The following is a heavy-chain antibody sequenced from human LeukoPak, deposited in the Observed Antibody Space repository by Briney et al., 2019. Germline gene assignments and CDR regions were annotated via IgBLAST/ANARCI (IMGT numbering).Heavy chain of an antibody. CDR3: ARRFYDSSGYPLYY. J-gene: IGHJ4*02. D-gene: IGHD3-22*01. Sequence: ASVKVSCKASGYTFTGYYMHWVRQAPGQGLEWMGWINPNSGGTNYAQKFQGRVTMTRDTSISTAYMELSRLRSDDTAVYYCARRFYDSSGYPLYYWGQGTLVTVSS. V-gene: IGHV1-2*02. CDR1: GYTFTGYY. CDR2: INPNSGGT.